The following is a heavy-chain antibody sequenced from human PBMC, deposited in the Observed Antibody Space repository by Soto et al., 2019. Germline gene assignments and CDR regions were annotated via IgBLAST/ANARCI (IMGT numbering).Heavy chain of an antibody. CDR3: ARVADCSGGRCYFSVDY. Sequence: SETLSLTCTVSGGSISRTNYYWGWIRQPPGKGLEWIGSISYSGSTYYNPSLKSRVTISVDTSKNQFSLKLSSVTAADTAVYYCARVADCSGGRCYFSVDYWGQGTLVTVSS. CDR2: ISYSGST. D-gene: IGHD2-15*01. CDR1: GGSISRTNYY. V-gene: IGHV4-39*07. J-gene: IGHJ4*02.